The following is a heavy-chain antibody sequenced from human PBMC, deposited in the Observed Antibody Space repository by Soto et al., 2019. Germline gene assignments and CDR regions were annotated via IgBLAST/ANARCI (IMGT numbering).Heavy chain of an antibody. CDR3: ARDPYEVSQNFPKDSYYYDSSGYYHFDY. Sequence: GASVKVSCKASGYTFTSYGISWVRQAPGQGLEWMGWISAYNGNTNYAQKLQGRVTMTTDTSTSTAYMELRSLRSDDTAVYYCARDPYEVSQNFPKDSYYYDSSGYYHFDYWGQGTLVTVSS. V-gene: IGHV1-18*01. D-gene: IGHD3-22*01. CDR1: GYTFTSYG. J-gene: IGHJ4*02. CDR2: ISAYNGNT.